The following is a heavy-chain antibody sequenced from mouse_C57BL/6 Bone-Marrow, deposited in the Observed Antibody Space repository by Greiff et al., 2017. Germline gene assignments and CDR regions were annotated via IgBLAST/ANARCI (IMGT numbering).Heavy chain of an antibody. CDR1: GFSFNTYA. Sequence: EVMLVESGGGLVQPKGSLKLSCAASGFSFNTYAMNWVRQAPGKGLEWVARIRSKSNNYATYYADSVKDRFTISRDDSESMLYLQMNNLKTEDTAMYYCVRRLDGYRSYWYFDVWGTGTTVTVSS. J-gene: IGHJ1*03. CDR2: IRSKSNNYAT. CDR3: VRRLDGYRSYWYFDV. V-gene: IGHV10-1*01. D-gene: IGHD2-3*01.